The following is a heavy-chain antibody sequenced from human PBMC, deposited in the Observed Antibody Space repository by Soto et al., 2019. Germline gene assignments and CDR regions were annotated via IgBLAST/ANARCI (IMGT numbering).Heavy chain of an antibody. V-gene: IGHV3-30*18. Sequence: QVQLVESGGGVVQPGRALRLSCAASGFTFSSYGMHWVRQAPGKGLEWVAVISYDGSNKYYADSVKGRFTISRDNSKNTLYLQMNSLRAEDTAVYYYAKDRRIPADGVGATPRPFYYYYGMDVWGQGTTVTVSS. CDR1: GFTFSSYG. D-gene: IGHD1-26*01. J-gene: IGHJ6*02. CDR2: ISYDGSNK. CDR3: AKDRRIPADGVGATPRPFYYYYGMDV.